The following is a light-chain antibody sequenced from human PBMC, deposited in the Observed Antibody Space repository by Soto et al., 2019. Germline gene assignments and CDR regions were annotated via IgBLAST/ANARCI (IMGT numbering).Light chain of an antibody. Sequence: QSVLTQPRSVSGSPGQSVTISCTGPSIDVGGSNYVSWYQQHPGKAPKLMIYDVSERPSGVPDRFSGSKSGNTASLTISGLQAEDEADYYCSSRSSITTVVFGGGTKVTVL. V-gene: IGLV2-11*01. CDR3: SSRSSITTVV. CDR1: SIDVGGSNY. CDR2: DVS. J-gene: IGLJ2*01.